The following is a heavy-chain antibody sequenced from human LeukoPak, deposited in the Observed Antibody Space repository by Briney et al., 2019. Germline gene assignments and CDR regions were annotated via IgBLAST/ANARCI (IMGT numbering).Heavy chain of an antibody. CDR3: VRQDSGSYLGGY. Sequence: GGSLRLSCAASGLTVSSYWMHWVRQAPGKGLVWVSHINSDGSSTSYADSVKGRFTISRDTAKNTLYLQMNSLRAEDTAVYYCVRQDSGSYLGGYWGQGTLVTVSS. V-gene: IGHV3-74*01. J-gene: IGHJ4*02. CDR2: INSDGSST. D-gene: IGHD1-26*01. CDR1: GLTVSSYW.